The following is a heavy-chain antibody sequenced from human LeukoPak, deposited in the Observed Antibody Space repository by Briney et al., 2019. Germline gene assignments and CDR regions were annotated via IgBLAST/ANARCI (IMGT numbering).Heavy chain of an antibody. V-gene: IGHV3-30*02. CDR2: IEKDGSNK. CDR3: AKDRRAGSYDY. J-gene: IGHJ4*02. CDR1: GFTFKTYG. D-gene: IGHD3-10*01. Sequence: GGSLRLSCAASGFTFKTYGMHWVRQAPGKGLDWVAFIEKDGSNKYYADSVKGRFTISRDNSKNTLYLQMNSLRAEDTAVYYCAKDRRAGSYDYWGQGTLVTVSS.